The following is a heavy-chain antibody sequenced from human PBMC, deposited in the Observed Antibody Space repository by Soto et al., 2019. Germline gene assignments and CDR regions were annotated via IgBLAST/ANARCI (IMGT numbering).Heavy chain of an antibody. CDR2: INPNSGGT. Sequence: ASVKVSCKASGYTFTGYYMHWVRQAPGQGLEWMGWINPNSGGTNYAQKFQGWVTMTRDTSISTAHMELSRLRSDDTAVYYCASGYAYYYGMDVWGQGTTVTVSS. V-gene: IGHV1-2*04. J-gene: IGHJ6*02. CDR1: GYTFTGYY. D-gene: IGHD3-16*01. CDR3: ASGYAYYYGMDV.